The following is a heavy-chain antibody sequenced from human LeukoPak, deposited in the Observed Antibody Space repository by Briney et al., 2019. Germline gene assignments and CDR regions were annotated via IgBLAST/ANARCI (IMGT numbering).Heavy chain of an antibody. Sequence: GGSLRLSCAAPGFTFSSYCMSWVRQAPGKGLEWVANIKQDGTEKYYVDSVKGRFTISRDNAKNSLYLQMNSLRAEDTAVYYCARDTPSRYYYFGLDVWGQGTTVTVSS. CDR2: IKQDGTEK. CDR3: ARDTPSRYYYFGLDV. V-gene: IGHV3-7*04. J-gene: IGHJ6*02. CDR1: GFTFSSYC.